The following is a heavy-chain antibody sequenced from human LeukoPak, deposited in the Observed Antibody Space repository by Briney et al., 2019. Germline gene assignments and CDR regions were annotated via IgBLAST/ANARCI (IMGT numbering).Heavy chain of an antibody. D-gene: IGHD6-19*01. J-gene: IGHJ3*02. CDR2: IYSGGST. V-gene: IGHV4-59*08. CDR3: ARRRQFAFDI. CDR1: GGSISSYY. Sequence: PSETLSLTCTVSGGSISSYYWSWIRQPPGKGLEWIGYIYSGGSTSYNPSLKSRVTISEDTPNTHFSLKVTSVTAADTAVYYCARRRQFAFDIWGQGTMVTVSS.